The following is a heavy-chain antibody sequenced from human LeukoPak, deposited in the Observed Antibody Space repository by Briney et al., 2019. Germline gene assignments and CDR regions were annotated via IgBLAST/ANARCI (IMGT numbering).Heavy chain of an antibody. CDR3: ARHLDYYGSGTYEF. D-gene: IGHD3-10*01. CDR1: GGSISSYH. Sequence: SETLSLTCTVSGGSISSYHWSWIRQPPGKGLEWIGYISYSGSTNYNPSLKSRVTISVDASKNQFSLSLSSVTAADTAVYYCARHLDYYGSGTYEFWGQGTLVTASS. J-gene: IGHJ4*02. CDR2: ISYSGST. V-gene: IGHV4-59*08.